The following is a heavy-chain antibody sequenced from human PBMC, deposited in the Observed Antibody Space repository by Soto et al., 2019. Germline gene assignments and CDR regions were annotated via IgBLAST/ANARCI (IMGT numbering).Heavy chain of an antibody. J-gene: IGHJ4*02. D-gene: IGHD2-8*01. CDR1: GFTVSSYE. CDR3: ARTGGYCTNGVCSTSFDY. CDR2: ISSSGSTI. V-gene: IGHV3-48*03. Sequence: GGSLRLSCAASGFTVSSYEMNWVRQAPGKGLEWLSYISSSGSTIYYADSVKGRFTISRDNAKNSLYVQMNSLRAEDKAVYYCARTGGYCTNGVCSTSFDYWGQGTLVTAPQ.